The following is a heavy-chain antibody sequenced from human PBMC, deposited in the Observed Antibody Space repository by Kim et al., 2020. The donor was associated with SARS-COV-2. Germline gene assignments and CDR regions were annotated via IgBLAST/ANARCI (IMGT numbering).Heavy chain of an antibody. J-gene: IGHJ6*02. Sequence: GGSLRLSCAASGFTFSSYGMHWVRQAPGKGLEWVAVISYDGSNKYYADSVKGRFTISRDNSKNTLYLQMNSLRAEDTAVYYCAKLWFGELSPSSHYYGMDVWGHRTTVTVS. CDR3: AKLWFGELSPSSHYYGMDV. V-gene: IGHV3-30*18. CDR2: ISYDGSNK. CDR1: GFTFSSYG. D-gene: IGHD3-10*01.